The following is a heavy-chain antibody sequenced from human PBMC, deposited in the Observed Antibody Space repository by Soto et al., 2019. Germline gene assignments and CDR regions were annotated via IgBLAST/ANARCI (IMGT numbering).Heavy chain of an antibody. CDR2: IYYSGST. CDR1: GGSISSYY. V-gene: IGHV4-59*01. D-gene: IGHD5-12*01. Sequence: PSETLSLTCTASGGSISSYYWSWIRQPPGKGLEWIGYIYYSGSTNYNPSLKSRVTISVDTSKNQFSLKLSSVTAADTAVYYCARGVDIVATNYYYGMDVWGQGTTVTVSS. J-gene: IGHJ6*02. CDR3: ARGVDIVATNYYYGMDV.